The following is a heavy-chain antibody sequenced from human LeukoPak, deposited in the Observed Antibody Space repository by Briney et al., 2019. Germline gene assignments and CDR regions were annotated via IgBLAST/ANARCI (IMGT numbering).Heavy chain of an antibody. J-gene: IGHJ5*02. CDR2: IYYSGST. D-gene: IGHD3-3*01. V-gene: IGHV4-59*08. CDR3: ARLSFWRPSCWFDP. CDR1: GGSISSYY. Sequence: SETLSLTCTVSGGSISSYYWSWIRQPPGKGLEWIGYIYYSGSTNYNPSLKSRVTISVDTSKNQFSLKLSSVTAADTAVYYCARLSFWRPSCWFDPWGQGILVTVSS.